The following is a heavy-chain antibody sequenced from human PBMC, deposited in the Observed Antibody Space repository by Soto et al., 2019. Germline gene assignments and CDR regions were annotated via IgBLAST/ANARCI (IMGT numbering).Heavy chain of an antibody. J-gene: IGHJ4*02. D-gene: IGHD5-18*01. V-gene: IGHV3-30*18. CDR2: ISYDGSNK. CDR1: GFTFSSYG. Sequence: GGSLRLSCAASGFTFSSYGMHWVRQAPGKGLEWVAVISYDGSNKYYADSVKGRFTISRDNSKNTLYLQMNSLRAEDTAVYYCAKGRGYSYGVDYWGQGTLVTVSS. CDR3: AKGRGYSYGVDY.